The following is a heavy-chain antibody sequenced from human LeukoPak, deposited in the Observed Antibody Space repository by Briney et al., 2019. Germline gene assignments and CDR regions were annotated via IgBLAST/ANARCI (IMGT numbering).Heavy chain of an antibody. D-gene: IGHD3-9*01. V-gene: IGHV4-4*07. Sequence: SETLSLTCTVSGGSISSYYWSWIRQPAGKGLEWIGRIYTSGSTNYNPSLKSRVTMSVDTSKNQFSLKLSSVTAAETAVYSCAREYHDILHGGYYYYMDVWGKGTTVTVSS. CDR2: IYTSGST. J-gene: IGHJ6*03. CDR3: AREYHDILHGGYYYYMDV. CDR1: GGSISSYY.